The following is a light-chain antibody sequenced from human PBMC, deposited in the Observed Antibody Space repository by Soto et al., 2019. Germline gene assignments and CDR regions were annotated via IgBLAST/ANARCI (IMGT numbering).Light chain of an antibody. J-gene: IGKJ1*01. V-gene: IGKV3-15*01. Sequence: IVMTQSPATLSVSPGERATLSCRASQTVSSNLAWYLQKPGQAPRLVIYGASTRATGIPARFSGSGSGTEFTLTISSLQSEDLAVYYCQQYKNWPWTFGQGTKVEI. CDR3: QQYKNWPWT. CDR2: GAS. CDR1: QTVSSN.